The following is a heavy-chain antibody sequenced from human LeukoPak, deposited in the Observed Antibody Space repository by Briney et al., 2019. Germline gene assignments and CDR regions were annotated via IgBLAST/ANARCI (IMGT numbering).Heavy chain of an antibody. Sequence: GGSLRLSCAASGFTFSNAWMSWVRQAPGKGLEWVSVIGHDGSKDYYADSVKGRFTISRDNSKNTLYLQMNSLRAEDTAVYYCAREGSNDSSGYYYSGGYYYGMDVWGQGTTVTVSS. CDR2: IGHDGSKD. CDR3: AREGSNDSSGYYYSGGYYYGMDV. V-gene: IGHV3-33*08. CDR1: GFTFSNAW. D-gene: IGHD3-22*01. J-gene: IGHJ6*02.